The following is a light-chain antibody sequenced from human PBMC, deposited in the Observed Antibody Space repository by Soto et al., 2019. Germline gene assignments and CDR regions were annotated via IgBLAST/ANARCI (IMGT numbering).Light chain of an antibody. CDR3: QQSFRTPQL. CDR1: QNIDKY. CDR2: GAS. J-gene: IGKJ2*01. V-gene: IGKV1-39*01. Sequence: DIQVTQSPSSLSASVGDRVSITCWASQNIDKYLNWYQQKPGKAPEVLIYGASSLQRGVPSRFSGSGSGTEFTLTITTLRPEDFATYYCQQSFRTPQLFGQGTKLEI.